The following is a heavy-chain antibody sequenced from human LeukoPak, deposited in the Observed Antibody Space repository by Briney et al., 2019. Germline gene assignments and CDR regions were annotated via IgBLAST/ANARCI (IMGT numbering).Heavy chain of an antibody. Sequence: GGSLRLSCAASGFTFSSYAMSWVRQAPGKGLEWVSAISGSGGSTYYADSVKGRFTISRDNSKNTLYLQMNSLRAEDTAVYYCAKVGLVVVVAATLGASDFWGQGTMVTVSS. D-gene: IGHD2-15*01. CDR2: ISGSGGST. V-gene: IGHV3-23*01. J-gene: IGHJ3*01. CDR1: GFTFSSYA. CDR3: AKVGLVVVVAATLGASDF.